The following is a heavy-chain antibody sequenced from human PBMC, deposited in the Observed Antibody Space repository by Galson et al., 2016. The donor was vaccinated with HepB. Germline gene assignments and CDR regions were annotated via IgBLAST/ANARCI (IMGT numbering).Heavy chain of an antibody. Sequence: KGLEWVGRIKSEDSGGTIDYAAPVKGRFIVSRDDSKNTVYLQMNSLKTEDTAVYYCTTGFGSTWYAWGQGTTVTVSS. D-gene: IGHD6-13*01. V-gene: IGHV3-15*05. CDR3: TTGFGSTWYA. J-gene: IGHJ6*02. CDR2: IKSEDSGGTI.